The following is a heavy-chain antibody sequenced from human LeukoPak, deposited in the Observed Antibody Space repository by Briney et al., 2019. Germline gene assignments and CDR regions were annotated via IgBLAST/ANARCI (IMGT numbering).Heavy chain of an antibody. D-gene: IGHD5-24*01. CDR2: INHSGST. Sequence: SETLSLTCAVYGGSFSGYYWSWIRQPPGKGLEWIGEINHSGSTNYNPSLKSRVTISVDTSKNQFSLKLSSVTAADTAVYYCAREGGDGYNPDAFDIWGQGTMVTVSS. CDR1: GGSFSGYY. V-gene: IGHV4-34*01. J-gene: IGHJ3*02. CDR3: AREGGDGYNPDAFDI.